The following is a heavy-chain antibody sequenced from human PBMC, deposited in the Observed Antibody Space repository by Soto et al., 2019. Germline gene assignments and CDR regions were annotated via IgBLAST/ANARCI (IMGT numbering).Heavy chain of an antibody. CDR1: GGSISSSNW. V-gene: IGHV4-4*02. CDR2: IYHSGST. D-gene: IGHD3-3*01. J-gene: IGHJ6*02. CDR3: AILLRSTYGMDV. Sequence: QVQLQEWGPGLVKPSGTLSLTCAVSGGSISSSNWWTWVRQPPGKGLEWIGEIYHSGSTNYNPSLKSRLTISVDNSKTQFSLKVTSVTAADTAVYYCAILLRSTYGMDVWGQGTTVTVPS.